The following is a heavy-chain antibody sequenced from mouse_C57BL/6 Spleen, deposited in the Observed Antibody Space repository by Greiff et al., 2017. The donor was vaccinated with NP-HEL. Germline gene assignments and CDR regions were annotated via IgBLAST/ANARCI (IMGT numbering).Heavy chain of an antibody. V-gene: IGHV1-82*01. CDR1: GYAFSSSW. D-gene: IGHD1-1*01. CDR2: IYPGDGDT. CDR3: ARSHYYGSSCFDY. J-gene: IGHJ2*01. Sequence: QVHVKQPGPELVKPGASVKISCKASGYAFSSSWMNWVKQRPGQGLEWIGRIYPGDGDTNYNGKFKGKATLTADKSSSTAYMQLSSLTSEDSAVYFCARSHYYGSSCFDYWGQGTTLTVSS.